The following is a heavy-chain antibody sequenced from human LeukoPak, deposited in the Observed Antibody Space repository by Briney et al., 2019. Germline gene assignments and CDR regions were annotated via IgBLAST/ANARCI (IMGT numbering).Heavy chain of an antibody. V-gene: IGHV4-34*01. CDR2: INHSGST. J-gene: IGHJ4*02. CDR3: TNLNDDYGDYLFDY. D-gene: IGHD4-17*01. CDR1: GGSFSGYY. Sequence: SETLSLTCAVYGGSFSGYYWNWIRQPPGKGLEWIGEINHSGSTNYNPSLKSRVTISVDTSKNQFSLKLSSVTAADTAVYYCTNLNDDYGDYLFDYWGQGTLVTVSS.